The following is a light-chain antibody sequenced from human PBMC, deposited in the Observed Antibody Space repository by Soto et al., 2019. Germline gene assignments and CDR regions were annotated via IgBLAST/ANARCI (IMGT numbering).Light chain of an antibody. CDR2: GAS. V-gene: IGKV3-15*01. Sequence: EIVMTQSPATLSVSPGERATLSCRASPSVNSNLAWYQQKPGQAPRLLIYGASTRATGVPARFSGSGSGTEFTLTVSSLQSEDFAGYFCQQYNNWPTFGQGTKVEI. CDR3: QQYNNWPT. CDR1: PSVNSN. J-gene: IGKJ1*01.